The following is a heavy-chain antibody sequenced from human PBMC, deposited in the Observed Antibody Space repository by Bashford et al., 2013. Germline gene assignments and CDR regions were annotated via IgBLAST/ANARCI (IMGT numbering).Heavy chain of an antibody. CDR2: IYYSGST. J-gene: IGHJ6*02. Sequence: SETLSLTCAVYGGSFSGYYWSWIRQPPGKGLEWIGSIYYSGSTYYNPSLKSRVTISVDTSKNQFYLRLSSVTAADTAVYYCARGGSYQIIVNYYYGMDVWGQGTTVTVSS. D-gene: IGHD3-16*02. V-gene: IGHV4-34*01. CDR3: ARGGSYQIIVNYYYGMDV. CDR1: GGSFSGYY.